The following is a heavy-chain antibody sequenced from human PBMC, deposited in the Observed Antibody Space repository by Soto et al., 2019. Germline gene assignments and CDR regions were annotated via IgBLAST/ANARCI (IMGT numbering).Heavy chain of an antibody. CDR1: GDSISSSNW. V-gene: IGHV4-4*02. J-gene: IGHJ4*02. Sequence: SETLSLTCSVSGDSISSSNWWSWVRQPPGKGLEWIGEIYHSGSTNYSPSLKSRVTISVDKSKNQFSLKLTSVTAADTAVYYCAREPNYGGNAGYFDYWSQGALVTVSS. CDR2: IYHSGST. D-gene: IGHD4-17*01. CDR3: AREPNYGGNAGYFDY.